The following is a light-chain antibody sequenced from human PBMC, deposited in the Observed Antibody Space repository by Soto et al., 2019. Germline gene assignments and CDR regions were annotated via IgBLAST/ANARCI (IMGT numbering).Light chain of an antibody. Sequence: QSALTQPPSASGSPGQSVTISCTGTSIDVGGYNYVSWYQQHPGKAPKLMISGVSKRPSGVPDRFSGSKSGNTASLTVSGLQAEDEADYYCSSFAGNNNLVFGGGTKLTVL. CDR2: GVS. CDR3: SSFAGNNNLV. CDR1: SIDVGGYNY. J-gene: IGLJ2*01. V-gene: IGLV2-8*01.